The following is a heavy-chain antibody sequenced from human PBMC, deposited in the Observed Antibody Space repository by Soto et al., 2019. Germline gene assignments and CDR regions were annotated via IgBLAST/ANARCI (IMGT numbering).Heavy chain of an antibody. V-gene: IGHV5-10-1*03. J-gene: IGHJ4*02. CDR1: GYTFTNYW. CDR2: IDPTESYT. CDR3: ARHEAYYYFDY. D-gene: IGHD2-21*01. Sequence: EVQLVQSGAEVKKSGESLRLSCEGSGYTFTNYWISWVRQMPGKGLEWVGAIDPTESYTKYSPSFQGHVTISFDKSISTAYLHCNSLKASDTAIYYCARHEAYYYFDYWGQGTLLIVSS.